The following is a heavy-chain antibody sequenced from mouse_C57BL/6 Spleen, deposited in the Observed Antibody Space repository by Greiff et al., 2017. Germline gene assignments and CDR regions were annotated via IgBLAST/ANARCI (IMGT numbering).Heavy chain of an antibody. CDR2: INPSSGYT. D-gene: IGHD1-1*01. CDR1: GYTFTSYT. V-gene: IGHV1-4*01. CDR3: ARSEITTVVEGAMDD. Sequence: VQLQESGAELARPGASVKMSCKASGYTFTSYTMHWVKQRPGQGLEWIGYINPSSGYTKYNQKFKDKATLTADKSSSTAYMQLSSLTSEDSAVYYCARSEITTVVEGAMDDWGQGTSVTVSS. J-gene: IGHJ4*01.